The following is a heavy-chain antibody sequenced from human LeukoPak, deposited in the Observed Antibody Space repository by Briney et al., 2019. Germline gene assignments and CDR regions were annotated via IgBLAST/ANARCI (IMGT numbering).Heavy chain of an antibody. Sequence: GGSLRLSCAAPGFTFSSYWMHWVRQAPGKGLVWVSRINSDGSSTSYADSVKGRFTISRDNAKDTLYLQMNSLRAEDTAVYYCARGLLGKYNWFDPWGQGTLVTVSS. V-gene: IGHV3-74*01. D-gene: IGHD2-15*01. CDR1: GFTFSSYW. J-gene: IGHJ5*02. CDR2: INSDGSST. CDR3: ARGLLGKYNWFDP.